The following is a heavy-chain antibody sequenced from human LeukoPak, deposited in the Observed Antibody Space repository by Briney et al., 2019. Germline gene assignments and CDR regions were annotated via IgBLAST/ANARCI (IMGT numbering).Heavy chain of an antibody. CDR2: IRGTGGTT. Sequence: GGSLRLSCAASGFTFSDYALIWVRQAPGKGLEWISAIRGTGGTTYYADSVKGRCTISRDNSRNTVYLQMNSLRAEDTALYFCGKDPDGDYVGAFDFWGPGTMVTVSS. CDR1: GFTFSDYA. CDR3: GKDPDGDYVGAFDF. V-gene: IGHV3-23*01. D-gene: IGHD4-17*01. J-gene: IGHJ3*01.